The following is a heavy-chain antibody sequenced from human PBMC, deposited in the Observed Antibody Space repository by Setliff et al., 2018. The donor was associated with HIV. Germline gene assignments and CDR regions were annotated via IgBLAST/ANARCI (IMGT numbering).Heavy chain of an antibody. J-gene: IGHJ6*02. V-gene: IGHV4-59*01. CDR3: ARGDGYKANHAYYDNGMDV. D-gene: IGHD5-12*01. CDR1: GAPIGSYY. CDR2: IYNSGDS. Sequence: PSETLSLTCKVSGAPIGSYYWNWIRQPPGKVLEWIGHIYNSGDSNSKPALKSRVTISLDTSKNQFSLKLSSVTAADTAVYYCARGDGYKANHAYYDNGMDVWGHGITVTVSS.